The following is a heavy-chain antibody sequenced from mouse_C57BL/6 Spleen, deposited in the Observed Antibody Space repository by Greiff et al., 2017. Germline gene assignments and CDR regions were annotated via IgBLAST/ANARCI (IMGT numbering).Heavy chain of an antibody. CDR3: ARPREGYYFDY. V-gene: IGHV5-9*01. CDR1: GFTFSSYT. J-gene: IGHJ2*01. CDR2: ISGGGGNT. Sequence: EVQLVESGGGLVKPGGSLKLSCAASGFTFSSYTMSWVRQTPEKRLEWVATISGGGGNTYYPDSVKGRFTISRDNAKNTLYLQMSSLRSEDTALYYCARPREGYYFDYWGQGTTLTVSS.